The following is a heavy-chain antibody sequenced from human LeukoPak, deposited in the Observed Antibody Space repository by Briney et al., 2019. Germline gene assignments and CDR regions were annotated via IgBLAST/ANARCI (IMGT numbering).Heavy chain of an antibody. D-gene: IGHD2-15*01. Sequence: GGSLRLSCAASGFTFSSYWMSWVRQAPGKGLEWVANIKEDGSEKYYVDSVRGRFTLSRDNAQNTLYLEMNNLRVEDTAVYYCARVSGSKVGGAFDIWGQGTVVTVSS. J-gene: IGHJ3*02. CDR3: ARVSGSKVGGAFDI. V-gene: IGHV3-7*01. CDR2: IKEDGSEK. CDR1: GFTFSSYW.